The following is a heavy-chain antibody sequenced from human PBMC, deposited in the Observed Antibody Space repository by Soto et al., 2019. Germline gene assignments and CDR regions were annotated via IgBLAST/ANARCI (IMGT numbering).Heavy chain of an antibody. D-gene: IGHD2-2*01. J-gene: IGHJ4*02. V-gene: IGHV5-51*01. CDR2: ISPGDSDT. CDR3: ARGYCSSTSCSGYFDY. Sequence: GESLKISCKGSGFRFTIYWIAWVRQMPGKGLEWMGIISPGDSDTRYSPSFQGLVTISADKSISAAYLQWSSLKASDTAMYYCARGYCSSTSCSGYFDYWGQGTLVTVSS. CDR1: GFRFTIYW.